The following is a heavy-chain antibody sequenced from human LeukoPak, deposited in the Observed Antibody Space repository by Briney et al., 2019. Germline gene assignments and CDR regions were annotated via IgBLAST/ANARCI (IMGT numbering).Heavy chain of an antibody. Sequence: QSGGSLRLSCAASGFTFSSYAMSWVRQAPGKGLEWVSAISGSGGSTYYAGSVKGRFTISRDNSKNTLSLQMNSLRAEDTAVYYCAKVNWCSASCADAWGQGTLVTVSS. CDR3: AKVNWCSASCADA. J-gene: IGHJ1*01. V-gene: IGHV3-23*01. CDR2: ISGSGGST. CDR1: GFTFSSYA. D-gene: IGHD2-2*01.